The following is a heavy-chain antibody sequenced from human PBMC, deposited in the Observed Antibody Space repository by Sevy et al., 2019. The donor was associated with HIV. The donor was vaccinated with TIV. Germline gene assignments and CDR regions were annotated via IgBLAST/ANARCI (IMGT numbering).Heavy chain of an antibody. D-gene: IGHD3-22*01. CDR2: FDPEDDET. V-gene: IGHV1-24*01. CDR3: ATAKDYYENSGDPFDY. CDR1: GYTLSRLS. J-gene: IGHJ4*02. Sequence: ASVKVSCKVSGYTLSRLSMHWVRQGPGKGLEWMGRFDPEDDETIYAQKFQGRVTMTEDISTDTAYMELSSLRFEDTAVYYCATAKDYYENSGDPFDYWGQGTLVTVSS.